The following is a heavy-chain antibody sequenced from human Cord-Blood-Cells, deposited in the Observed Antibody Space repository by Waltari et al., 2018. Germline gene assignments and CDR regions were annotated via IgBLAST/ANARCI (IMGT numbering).Heavy chain of an antibody. V-gene: IGHV4-39*01. CDR1: GGSTRRSSYY. CDR3: ATRIAAAGSDY. CDR2: IYYSGST. D-gene: IGHD6-13*01. Sequence: QLQLQESGPGLVKPSAPLSLTCTVSGGSTRRSSYYWGWFRQPPGKGLEWIGSIYYSGSTYYNPSLKSRVTISVDTSKNQFSLKLSSVTAADTAVYYCATRIAAAGSDYWGQGTLVTVSS. J-gene: IGHJ4*02.